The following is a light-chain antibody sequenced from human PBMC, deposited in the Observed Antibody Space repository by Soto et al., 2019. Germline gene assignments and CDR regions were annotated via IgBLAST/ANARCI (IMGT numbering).Light chain of an antibody. CDR1: QGISYY. J-gene: IGKJ3*01. CDR3: QNDKSFPFT. CDR2: AES. Sequence: DIQMTQSPPSLSASVGDSVTITCRASQGISYYLALYQQRPGKVPKLLVYAESTLQSAVPTRLIGGGSGTDFSLAINSLQPEDFGTYYCQNDKSFPFTFGPGTKVDL. V-gene: IGKV1-27*01.